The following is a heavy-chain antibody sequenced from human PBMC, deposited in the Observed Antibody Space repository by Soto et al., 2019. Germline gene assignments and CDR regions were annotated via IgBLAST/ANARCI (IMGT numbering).Heavy chain of an antibody. V-gene: IGHV1-8*01. Sequence: GASVKVSCKASGYTFTSYDINWVRQATGQGLEWMGWMNPNSGNTGYAQKFQGRVTMTGNTSISTAYMELSSLRSEDTAVYYCATASTIVDWNYAFYYYMDVWDKGTTVTVSS. D-gene: IGHD1-7*01. CDR1: GYTFTSYD. J-gene: IGHJ6*03. CDR3: ATASTIVDWNYAFYYYMDV. CDR2: MNPNSGNT.